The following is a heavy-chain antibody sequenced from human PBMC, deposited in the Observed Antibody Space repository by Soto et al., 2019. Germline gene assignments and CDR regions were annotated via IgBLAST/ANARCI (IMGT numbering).Heavy chain of an antibody. CDR2: IYDSGRT. CDR3: ARDPGDGFKYYFDY. Sequence: PSETLSLTCSVSGGSVSSGSYYWSWIRRPPGKRLEWIGYIYDSGRTKYNPSLKSLVSISVDTSKNRFSLKLSSVTAADTAVYYCARDPGDGFKYYFDYWGQGTLVTVSS. D-gene: IGHD1-26*01. J-gene: IGHJ4*02. V-gene: IGHV4-61*01. CDR1: GGSVSSGSYY.